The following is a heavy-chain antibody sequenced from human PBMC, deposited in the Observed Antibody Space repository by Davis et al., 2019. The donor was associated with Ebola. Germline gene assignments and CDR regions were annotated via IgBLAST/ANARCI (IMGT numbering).Heavy chain of an antibody. D-gene: IGHD1-1*01. Sequence: AASVKVSCKASGYTFTGYYMHWVRQAPGQGLEWMGWINPNSGGTNYARKFQGWVTMTRDTSISTAYMELSRLRSDDTAVYYCARGGATGTQGVYYYYGMDVWGQGTTVTVSS. CDR3: ARGGATGTQGVYYYYGMDV. CDR2: INPNSGGT. CDR1: GYTFTGYY. J-gene: IGHJ6*02. V-gene: IGHV1-2*04.